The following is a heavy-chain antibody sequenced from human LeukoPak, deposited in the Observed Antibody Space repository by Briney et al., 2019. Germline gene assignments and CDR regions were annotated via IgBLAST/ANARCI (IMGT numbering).Heavy chain of an antibody. V-gene: IGHV1-18*01. Sequence: GASVKVSCKASGYTFTSYGISWVRQAPGQGLEWMGWISVYNGNTKYAQKFQGRVTMTTDTSTSTAYMELRSLRSDDTAVYYCARLSSSGYFRWVMDVWGKGTTVTISS. CDR1: GYTFTSYG. CDR2: ISVYNGNT. J-gene: IGHJ6*03. D-gene: IGHD3-22*01. CDR3: ARLSSSGYFRWVMDV.